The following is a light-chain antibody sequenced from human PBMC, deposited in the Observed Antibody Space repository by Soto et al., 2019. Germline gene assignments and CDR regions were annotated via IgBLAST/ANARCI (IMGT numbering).Light chain of an antibody. J-gene: IGKJ2*01. V-gene: IGKV3-15*01. CDR3: QQYDIWPPYT. CDR1: QNIRSS. Sequence: EVVMTQSPASLSASPGERVTLSCRASQNIRSSLAWYQQRPGQAPRLLIYDASTRATGIPHRFSGGGSGTEFTVTISSLQSEDFAIYYCQQYDIWPPYTFGQGTKVEF. CDR2: DAS.